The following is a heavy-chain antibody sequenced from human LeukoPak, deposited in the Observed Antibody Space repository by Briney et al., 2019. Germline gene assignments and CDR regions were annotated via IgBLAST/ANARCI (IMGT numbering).Heavy chain of an antibody. CDR1: GYTFTGYY. Sequence: ASVKVSCKASGYTFTGYYMHWVRQAPGQGLEWMGWINPNSGGTNYAQKFQGRVTMTRDTSISTAYMELSRLRSDDTAVYYCARVRGAAARDAFDIWGQGTMVTVSS. V-gene: IGHV1-2*02. D-gene: IGHD6-13*01. CDR2: INPNSGGT. J-gene: IGHJ3*02. CDR3: ARVRGAAARDAFDI.